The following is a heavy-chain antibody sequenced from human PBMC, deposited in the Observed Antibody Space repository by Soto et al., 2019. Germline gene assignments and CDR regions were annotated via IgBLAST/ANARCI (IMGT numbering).Heavy chain of an antibody. D-gene: IGHD2-21*01. CDR3: AKDRVIVPSSYYYGMDV. CDR2: ISYDGSYK. Sequence: PGGTLRLYCAASGFTFSKYGIHWVRQAPGKGLEWVAVISYDGSYKFYADSVKGRFTISRDNSNNTLSLQMSSLREEDTAIYFCAKDRVIVPSSYYYGMDVWGQGTTVTVSS. CDR1: GFTFSKYG. V-gene: IGHV3-30*18. J-gene: IGHJ6*02.